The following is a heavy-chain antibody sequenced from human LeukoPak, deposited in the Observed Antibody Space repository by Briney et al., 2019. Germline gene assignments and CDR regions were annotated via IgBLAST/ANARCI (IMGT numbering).Heavy chain of an antibody. D-gene: IGHD3-16*01. J-gene: IGHJ3*02. CDR2: ISRTI. Sequence: PGGSLRLSCAASGFTFSDYYMGWIRQAPGKGLEWISYISRTIYYADSVKGRFTISTDNAKNSLYLQMNSLRAEDTAVYYCARRIWGADSQSHTFDIWGQGTMVTVSS. V-gene: IGHV3-11*01. CDR1: GFTFSDYY. CDR3: ARRIWGADSQSHTFDI.